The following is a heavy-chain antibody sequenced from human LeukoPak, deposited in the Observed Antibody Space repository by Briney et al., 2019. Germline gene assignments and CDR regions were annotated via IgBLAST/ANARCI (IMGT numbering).Heavy chain of an antibody. CDR2: INGDGSNT. D-gene: IGHD2-2*01. V-gene: IGHV3-74*03. J-gene: IGHJ5*02. CDR1: GFTFSTYW. Sequence: QAGGSLRLSCAGSGFTFSTYWMHWVRQAAGKGLVWVSRINGDGSNTTYADSVKGRFTISRDNAKNTLYLQMNSLRAEDTAVYYCAIAMPNDNWFDPWGQGSLVTVSS. CDR3: AIAMPNDNWFDP.